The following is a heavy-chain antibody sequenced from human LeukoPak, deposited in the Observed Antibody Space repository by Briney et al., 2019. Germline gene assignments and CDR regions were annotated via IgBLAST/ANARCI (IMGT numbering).Heavy chain of an antibody. D-gene: IGHD3-3*01. CDR2: ISGSGGST. CDR1: GFTFSSYA. V-gene: IGHV3-23*01. Sequence: AGGSLRLSCAASGFTFSSYAMSWVRQAPGKGLEWVSAISGSGGSTYYADSVKGRFTISRDNSKNTLYLQMNSLRAEDTAVYYCAKNYTIRFLEWLLDYYYMDVWGKGTTVTVSS. J-gene: IGHJ6*03. CDR3: AKNYTIRFLEWLLDYYYMDV.